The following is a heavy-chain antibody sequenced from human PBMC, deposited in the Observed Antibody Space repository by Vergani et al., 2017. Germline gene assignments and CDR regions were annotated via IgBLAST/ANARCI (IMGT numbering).Heavy chain of an antibody. D-gene: IGHD3-22*01. CDR3: AKSYDSSGYYLSFDY. CDR1: GFTFSSYA. J-gene: IGHJ4*02. Sequence: EVQLLESGGGLVQPGGSLRLSCAASGFTFSSYAMSWVRQAPGKGLEWVSAISGSGGSTYYADSVKGRFTISRDNSKNTLYLKMNSLRAEDTAVYYCAKSYDSSGYYLSFDYWGQGTLVTVSS. V-gene: IGHV3-23*01. CDR2: ISGSGGST.